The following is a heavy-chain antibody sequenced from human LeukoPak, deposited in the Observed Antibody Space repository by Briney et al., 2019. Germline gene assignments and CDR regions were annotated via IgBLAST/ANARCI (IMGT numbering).Heavy chain of an antibody. CDR3: ARAVRWDSGGWRLDY. V-gene: IGHV1-8*01. Sequence: SVNVSCKASGYTFPSYDINWLRQATGQGREWMRWMNPNSGNTGHAQKFQGRVTMTRNTSISTAYMELSSLRSEDTAEYYCARAVRWDSGGWRLDYWGQGTLVTVSS. CDR2: MNPNSGNT. J-gene: IGHJ4*02. CDR1: GYTFPSYD. D-gene: IGHD2-15*01.